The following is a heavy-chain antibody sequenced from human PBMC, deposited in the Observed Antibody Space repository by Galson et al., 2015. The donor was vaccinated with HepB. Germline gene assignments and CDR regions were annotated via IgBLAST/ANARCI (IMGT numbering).Heavy chain of an antibody. CDR2: ISGNGGST. CDR1: GFTFSSYT. J-gene: IGHJ4*02. D-gene: IGHD6-13*01. Sequence: SLRLSCAASGFTFSSYTMHWVRQAPGKGLEYVSAISGNGGSTYYADSVKGRFTISRDNSKNTLYLQMSSLRTEDTAVYYCVKGGLNSWLHPFDCWGQGALVTVTS. CDR3: VKGGLNSWLHPFDC. V-gene: IGHV3-64D*06.